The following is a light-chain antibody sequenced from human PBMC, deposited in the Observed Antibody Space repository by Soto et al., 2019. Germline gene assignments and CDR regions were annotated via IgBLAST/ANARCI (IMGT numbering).Light chain of an antibody. CDR2: HDS. CDR1: SSDVGAYNY. CDR3: SSYTTSSTYV. J-gene: IGLJ1*01. Sequence: QSALTQPASVSGSPGQSITISCTGTSSDVGAYNYVSWYQQHPGKAPKLMIYHDSNRPSGVSNRFSGSKSGNTASLTISGLQAEDEADYYCSSYTTSSTYVFGTGTKLTVL. V-gene: IGLV2-14*01.